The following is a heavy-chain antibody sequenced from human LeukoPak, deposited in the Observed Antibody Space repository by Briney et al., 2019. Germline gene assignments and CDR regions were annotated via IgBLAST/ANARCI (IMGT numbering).Heavy chain of an antibody. Sequence: ASVKVSCKASGYTFTSYGISWVRQAPGQGLEWMGWISAYNGNTNYAQKLQGRITITTDTSTSTAYMDMRSLRSDDAAVYYCARDVRGPGSSWYDYWGQGTLVTVSS. CDR1: GYTFTSYG. CDR3: ARDVRGPGSSWYDY. D-gene: IGHD6-13*01. V-gene: IGHV1-18*01. J-gene: IGHJ4*02. CDR2: ISAYNGNT.